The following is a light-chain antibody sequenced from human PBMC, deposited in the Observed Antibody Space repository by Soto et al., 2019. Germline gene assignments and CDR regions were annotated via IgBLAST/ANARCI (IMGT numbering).Light chain of an antibody. CDR3: QHLNTYPS. V-gene: IGKV1-9*01. J-gene: IGKJ4*01. Sequence: IQLTQSPSSLSASVGDRVTVTCRASQGINNFLAWYQQRPGKAPKLLIYAASTLQSGVPSRFSGSGSGTDFTLTISSLQPEDFATYFCQHLNTYPSFGGGTKVDIK. CDR2: AAS. CDR1: QGINNF.